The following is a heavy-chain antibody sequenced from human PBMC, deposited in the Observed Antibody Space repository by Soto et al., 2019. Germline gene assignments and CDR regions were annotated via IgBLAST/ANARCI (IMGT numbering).Heavy chain of an antibody. D-gene: IGHD6-6*01. Sequence: GGSLRLSCAASGFTFSSYAMSWVRQAPGKGLEWVSAISGGGGTTYYADSVKGRFTISRDNSKNTLFLQMNSLTADDTAIYYCANSWYSSSPQYFDFWGQGTLVTVSS. CDR3: ANSWYSSSPQYFDF. CDR1: GFTFSSYA. V-gene: IGHV3-23*01. J-gene: IGHJ4*02. CDR2: ISGGGGTT.